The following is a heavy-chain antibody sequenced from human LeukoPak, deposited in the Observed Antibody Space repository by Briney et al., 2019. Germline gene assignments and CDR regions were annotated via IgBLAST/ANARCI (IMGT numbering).Heavy chain of an antibody. Sequence: GGSLRLSCAASGFMFNNYWMTWVRQAPGKGLEWVGNINQDGSDRYYGDSVKGRFTISRDNAKNSLYLQMNSLRAEDTAVYYCARVTSGSSYRPFDYWGQGTLVTVSS. D-gene: IGHD3-10*01. CDR2: INQDGSDR. J-gene: IGHJ4*02. V-gene: IGHV3-7*01. CDR3: ARVTSGSSYRPFDY. CDR1: GFMFNNYW.